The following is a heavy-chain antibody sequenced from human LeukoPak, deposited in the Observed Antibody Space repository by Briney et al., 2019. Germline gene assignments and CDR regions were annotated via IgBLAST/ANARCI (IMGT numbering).Heavy chain of an antibody. Sequence: GGSLRLSCAASEFTFSSYNMNWVRQAPGKGLEWVSSISSSSDYIYYADSMKGRFTISRDNAKNSLYLQMKSLRAEDTAVYYCARGKTSQNIVTRKTYNWFDPWGQGALVTVSS. CDR2: ISSSSDYI. CDR1: EFTFSSYN. D-gene: IGHD2/OR15-2a*01. V-gene: IGHV3-21*01. J-gene: IGHJ5*02. CDR3: ARGKTSQNIVTRKTYNWFDP.